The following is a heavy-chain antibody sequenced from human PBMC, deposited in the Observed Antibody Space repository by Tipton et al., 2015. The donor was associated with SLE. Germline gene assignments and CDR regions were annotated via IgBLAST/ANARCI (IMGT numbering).Heavy chain of an antibody. Sequence: TLSLTCTVSGGSISSSSDYWSWIRQPPGKGLEWIGYIYYTGSTNYNPSLKSRVTISVDTSKNQFSLQLISATAADTALYYCARLTWSNGPFEYWGQGTLVTVSS. CDR2: IYYTGST. D-gene: IGHD1-26*01. CDR1: GGSISSSSDY. J-gene: IGHJ4*02. V-gene: IGHV4-61*05. CDR3: ARLTWSNGPFEY.